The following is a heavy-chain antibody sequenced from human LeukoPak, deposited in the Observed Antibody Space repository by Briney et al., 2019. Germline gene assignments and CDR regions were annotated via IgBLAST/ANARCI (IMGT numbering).Heavy chain of an antibody. CDR2: IIPIFGTA. CDR1: GGTFSSYA. D-gene: IGHD6-6*01. CDR3: ARDGAARWEGFFDY. Sequence: ASVKVSCKASGGTFSSYAVSWVRQAPGQGLEWMGGIIPIFGTANYAQKFQGRVTITTDESTSTAYMELSSLRSEDTAVYYCARDGAARWEGFFDYWGQGTLVTVSS. V-gene: IGHV1-69*05. J-gene: IGHJ4*02.